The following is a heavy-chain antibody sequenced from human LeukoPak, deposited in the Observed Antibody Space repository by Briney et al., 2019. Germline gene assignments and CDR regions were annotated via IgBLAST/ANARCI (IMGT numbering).Heavy chain of an antibody. V-gene: IGHV3-30*02. CDR3: AREITIFGVVIDY. CDR1: GFTFSSYG. Sequence: GGSLRLSCAASGFTFSSYGMHWVRQAPGKGLEWVAFIRYDGSNKYYADSVKGRFTISRDNSKNTLYLQMNSLRAEDTAVYYCAREITIFGVVIDYWGQGTLVTVSS. J-gene: IGHJ4*02. D-gene: IGHD3-3*01. CDR2: IRYDGSNK.